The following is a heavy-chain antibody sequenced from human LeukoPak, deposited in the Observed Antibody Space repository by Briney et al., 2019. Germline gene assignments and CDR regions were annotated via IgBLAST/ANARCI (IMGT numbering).Heavy chain of an antibody. CDR2: INHSGST. Sequence: SETLSLTCAVYGGSFRGYYWSWVRQPPGKGLEWIGEINHSGSTNYNPSLKSRVTISVATSKNQFSLKLSSVTAADAAVCSCPSHIVATIRGPNPTDYWGQGTLVTVSS. J-gene: IGHJ4*02. V-gene: IGHV4-34*01. D-gene: IGHD5-12*01. CDR1: GGSFRGYY. CDR3: PSHIVATIRGPNPTDY.